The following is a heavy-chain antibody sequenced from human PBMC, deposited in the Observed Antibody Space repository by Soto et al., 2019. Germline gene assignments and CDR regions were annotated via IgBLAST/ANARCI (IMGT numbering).Heavy chain of an antibody. J-gene: IGHJ4*02. CDR1: GGSISSGDYY. CDR2: IYYSGST. CDR3: ATIKLGSNRLDY. D-gene: IGHD3-10*01. V-gene: IGHV4-30-4*01. Sequence: QVQLQESGPGLVKPSQTLSLTCTVSGGSISSGDYYWSWIRQPPGKGLEWIGYIYYSGSTYYNPSLKSRVTITVDTSKNHFSLKLSSVTAADTAVYYCATIKLGSNRLDYWGQGTLVTVSS.